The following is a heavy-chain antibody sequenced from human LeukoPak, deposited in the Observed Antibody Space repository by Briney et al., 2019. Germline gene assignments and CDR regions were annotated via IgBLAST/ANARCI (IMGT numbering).Heavy chain of an antibody. CDR3: AKDGGRAPGGGIGSVLPIDLDWYFDL. J-gene: IGHJ2*01. CDR1: GFTFSSYW. V-gene: IGHV3-7*01. Sequence: PGGSLRLSCAASGFTFSSYWMSWVRQAPGKGLEWVANIKQDGSEKYYVDSVKGRFTISRDNSKNTLYLQMNSLRADDTAVYYCAKDGGRAPGGGIGSVLPIDLDWYFDLWGRGTLVTVSS. CDR2: IKQDGSEK. D-gene: IGHD3-16*01.